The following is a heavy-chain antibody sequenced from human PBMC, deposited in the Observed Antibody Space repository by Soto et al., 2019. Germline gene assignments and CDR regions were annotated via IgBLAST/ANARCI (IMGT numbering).Heavy chain of an antibody. CDR3: ARGPRTQNYDIMTGYYRY. Sequence: ASVKVSCKARSDSITSYGISWVRQAPGQGLEWMGWISAYNGNTNFAQKFQGRVTMTTDTSTSTAYMELRSLRYDDTAMYYCARGPRTQNYDIMTGYYRYWGQGTLVTVSS. CDR1: SDSITSYG. D-gene: IGHD3-9*01. J-gene: IGHJ4*02. CDR2: ISAYNGNT. V-gene: IGHV1-18*04.